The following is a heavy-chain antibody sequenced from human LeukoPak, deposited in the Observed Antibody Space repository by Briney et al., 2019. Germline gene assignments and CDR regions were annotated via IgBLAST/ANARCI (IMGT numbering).Heavy chain of an antibody. Sequence: SETLSLTCTVSGGSITSSYWSWIRQPPGKGLEWIGYIYYSGSTYYNPSLKSRDTISVDTSKNQFSLKLSSVTAADTAVYYCARGLSYYYGSGSYPQIDYWGQGTLVTVSS. CDR3: ARGLSYYYGSGSYPQIDY. D-gene: IGHD3-10*01. CDR1: GGSITSSY. V-gene: IGHV4-59*08. CDR2: IYYSGST. J-gene: IGHJ4*02.